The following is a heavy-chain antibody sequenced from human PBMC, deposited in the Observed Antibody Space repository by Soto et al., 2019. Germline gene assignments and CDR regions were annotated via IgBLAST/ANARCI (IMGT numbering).Heavy chain of an antibody. CDR2: IDPSDSYT. V-gene: IGHV5-10-1*01. Sequence: WESLKISCKGSGYSFTSYWISWVRQMPGKGLEWMGRIDPSDSYTNYSPSFQGHVTISADKSISTAYLQWSSLEASDTAMYYCARRYYDSENYGMDVWGQGTTVTVSS. J-gene: IGHJ6*02. CDR1: GYSFTSYW. CDR3: ARRYYDSENYGMDV. D-gene: IGHD3-22*01.